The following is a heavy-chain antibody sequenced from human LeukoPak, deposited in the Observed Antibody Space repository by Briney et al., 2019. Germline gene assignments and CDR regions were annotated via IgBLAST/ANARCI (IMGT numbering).Heavy chain of an antibody. CDR1: GFTVSSNY. CDR3: ARPRIWFGNTLEDY. CDR2: IYSGGST. J-gene: IGHJ4*02. V-gene: IGHV3-53*01. Sequence: GGSLRLSCAASGFTVSSNYMSWVRQAPARGLEWVSVIYSGGSTYYADSVKGRFTISRDNSKNTLYLQMNSLRAEDTAVYYCARPRIWFGNTLEDYWGQGTLVTVSS. D-gene: IGHD3-10*01.